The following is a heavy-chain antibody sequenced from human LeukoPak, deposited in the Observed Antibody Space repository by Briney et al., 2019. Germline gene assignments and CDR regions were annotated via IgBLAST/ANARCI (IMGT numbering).Heavy chain of an antibody. J-gene: IGHJ3*02. CDR2: IYARGST. CDR1: GGSISGNYY. CDR3: ARDSHAYFDAFDI. V-gene: IGHV4-61*02. Sequence: SETLSLTCTVSGGSISGNYYWSWIRQPAGKGLEWIGRIYARGSTNYNPSLKSRVTISVDTSKSQFSLKLSSVSVADTAVYFCARDSHAYFDAFDIWGQGTMVTVCS. D-gene: IGHD2/OR15-2a*01.